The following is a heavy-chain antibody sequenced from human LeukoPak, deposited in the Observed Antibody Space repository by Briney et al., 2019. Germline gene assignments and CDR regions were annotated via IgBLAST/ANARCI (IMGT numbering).Heavy chain of an antibody. J-gene: IGHJ4*02. CDR3: AKDTQLLRFNYFDY. V-gene: IGHV3-7*03. D-gene: IGHD2-2*01. CDR1: GFIFTSNR. Sequence: PGGSLRLSYAASGFIFTSNRMNWVRQAPGKGLEWVANRKHDGSEQIYVDSVKGRFTISRDNAKNSLYLQMNSLRAEDTALYYCAKDTQLLRFNYFDYWGQGTLVTVSS. CDR2: RKHDGSEQ.